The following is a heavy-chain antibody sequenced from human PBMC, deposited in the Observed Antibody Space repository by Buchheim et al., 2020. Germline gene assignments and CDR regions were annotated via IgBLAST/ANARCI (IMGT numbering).Heavy chain of an antibody. Sequence: QVQLVQSGAEVKKPGASVKVSCKASGYTFTGYYMHWVRQAPGQGLEWMGWINPNSGGTNYAQKFQGRVTMTRDTSISTAYMELSRLRSDDTAVYYCARELRFLEWLGGYYYYYYGMDVWGQGTT. J-gene: IGHJ6*02. CDR3: ARELRFLEWLGGYYYYYYGMDV. CDR1: GYTFTGYY. D-gene: IGHD3-3*01. V-gene: IGHV1-2*02. CDR2: INPNSGGT.